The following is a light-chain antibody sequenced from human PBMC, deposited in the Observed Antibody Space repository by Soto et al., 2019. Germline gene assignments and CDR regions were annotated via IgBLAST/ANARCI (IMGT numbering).Light chain of an antibody. J-gene: IGKJ4*01. CDR3: QQCAGSPLT. Sequence: EIVLTQSPGTLSLSPGERATLSCRASQYVSSSYLAWYQQKPGQAPRLLIYAASSRATGIPDRFSGSGSGTDFTLTISRLEPEDFAVYYCQQCAGSPLTFGGGTKLEIK. CDR2: AAS. CDR1: QYVSSSY. V-gene: IGKV3-20*01.